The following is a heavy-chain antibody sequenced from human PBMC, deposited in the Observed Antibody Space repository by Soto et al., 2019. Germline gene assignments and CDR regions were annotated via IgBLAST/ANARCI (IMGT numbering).Heavy chain of an antibody. V-gene: IGHV4-39*07. CDR3: ARAYDYSSNWFDP. CDR1: GGSISSSNYS. J-gene: IGHJ5*02. D-gene: IGHD4-4*01. Sequence: SETLSLTCIFYGGSISSSNYSWAWVRQPPGKGLVWIGEIYHSGSTNYNPSLKSRVTISVDKSKNQFSLKLSSVTAADTAVYYCARAYDYSSNWFDPWGQGTLVTVS. CDR2: IYHSGST.